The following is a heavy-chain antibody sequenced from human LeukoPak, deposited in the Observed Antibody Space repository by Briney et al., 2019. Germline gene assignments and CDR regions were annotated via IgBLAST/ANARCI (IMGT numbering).Heavy chain of an antibody. J-gene: IGHJ5*02. D-gene: IGHD6-6*01. CDR2: IWYDGSNK. V-gene: IGHV3-33*01. CDR3: ARDAFGSIAAQRFDP. CDR1: GFTFSSYG. Sequence: GGSLRLSCAASGFTFSSYGMHWVRQAPGKGLEWVAVIWYDGSNKYYADSVKGRFTISRDNSKNTLYLQMNSLRAEDTAVYYCARDAFGSIAAQRFDPWGQGTLVTVSS.